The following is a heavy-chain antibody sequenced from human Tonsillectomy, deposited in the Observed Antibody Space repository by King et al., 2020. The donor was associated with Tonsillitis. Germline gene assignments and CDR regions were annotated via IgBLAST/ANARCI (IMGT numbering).Heavy chain of an antibody. CDR3: AKNKGADYYDSNRGAFDI. J-gene: IGHJ3*02. V-gene: IGHV3-21*01. D-gene: IGHD3-22*01. CDR2: IRSNSKYQ. CDR1: GFTFSDYD. Sequence: VQLVESGGGLVLPGGSLRLSCATSGFTFSDYDMNWVRQCAGRGREWVSSIRSNSKYQYSADSMLGPFTISRDHAKNSLYLQMNSLSAEETAVYYCAKNKGADYYDSNRGAFDIWGLGTMVIVSS.